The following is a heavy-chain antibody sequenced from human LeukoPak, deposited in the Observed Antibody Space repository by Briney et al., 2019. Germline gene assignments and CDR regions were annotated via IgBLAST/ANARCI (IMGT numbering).Heavy chain of an antibody. CDR2: IYYSGTT. V-gene: IGHV4-39*07. Sequence: PSETLSLACTVSCGSISSSSHYWGWIRQSPGKGLEWVGSIYYSGTTYYNPSLKSRVTISVDTSKNQFSLKLSSVTAADTAVYYCARAPYYDRDFDYWGQGTLVTVSS. CDR3: ARAPYYDRDFDY. CDR1: CGSISSSSHY. D-gene: IGHD3-22*01. J-gene: IGHJ4*02.